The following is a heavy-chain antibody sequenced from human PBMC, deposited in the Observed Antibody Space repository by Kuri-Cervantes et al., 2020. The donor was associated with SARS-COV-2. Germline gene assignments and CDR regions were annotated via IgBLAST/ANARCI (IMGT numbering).Heavy chain of an antibody. Sequence: ASGKISFKASGYTFIGYYMHWVRQAPGQGLEWMGWINPNSGGTNYAQKFQGRVTMTRDTSISTAYMELSRLRSDDTAVYYCARVGPLRYSSSWEHDYWGQGTLVTVSS. CDR3: ARVGPLRYSSSWEHDY. CDR2: INPNSGGT. D-gene: IGHD6-13*01. V-gene: IGHV1-2*02. J-gene: IGHJ4*02. CDR1: GYTFIGYY.